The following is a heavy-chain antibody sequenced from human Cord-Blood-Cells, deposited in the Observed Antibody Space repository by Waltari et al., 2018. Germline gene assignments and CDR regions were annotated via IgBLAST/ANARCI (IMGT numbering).Heavy chain of an antibody. CDR2: ISYDGSNK. CDR1: GFTFSSYA. Sequence: QVQLVESGGGVVQPGRSLRLSCAASGFTFSSYAMHWVRQAPGKGLGWVAVISYDGSNKYYADSVKGRFTISRDNSKNTLYLQMNSLRAEDTAVYYCARDSSDAFDIWGQGTMVTVSS. CDR3: ARDSSDAFDI. J-gene: IGHJ3*02. D-gene: IGHD2-2*01. V-gene: IGHV3-30-3*01.